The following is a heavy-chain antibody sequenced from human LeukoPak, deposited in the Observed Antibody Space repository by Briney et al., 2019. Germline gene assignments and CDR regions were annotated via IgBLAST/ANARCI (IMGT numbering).Heavy chain of an antibody. J-gene: IGHJ4*02. CDR2: ISSSSSYI. Sequence: PGGSLRLSCAASGFTFSSYSMNWVRQAPGKGLEWVSSISSSSSYIYYADSVKGRFTISRDNAKNPLYLQMNSLRAEDTAVYYCARGDYDYVWGENYWGQGTLVTVSS. CDR3: ARGDYDYVWGENY. D-gene: IGHD3-16*01. V-gene: IGHV3-21*01. CDR1: GFTFSSYS.